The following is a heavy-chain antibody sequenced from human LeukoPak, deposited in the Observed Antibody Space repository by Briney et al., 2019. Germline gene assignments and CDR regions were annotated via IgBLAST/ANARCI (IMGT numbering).Heavy chain of an antibody. D-gene: IGHD2-2*01. CDR3: VRGYCSSTSCPDMDV. V-gene: IGHV1-2*02. J-gene: IGHJ6*03. CDR2: INPNSGGT. CDR1: GYTFNGYY. Sequence: ASVKVSCKASGYTFNGYYIHWVRQAPGQGLEWMGWINPNSGGTNYAQKFQGRVTMTRDTSISTAYMELSRLRSDDTAVYYCVRGYCSSTSCPDMDVWGKGTTVTVSS.